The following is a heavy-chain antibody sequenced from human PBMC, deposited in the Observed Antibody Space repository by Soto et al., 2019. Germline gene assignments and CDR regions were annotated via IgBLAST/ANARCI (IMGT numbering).Heavy chain of an antibody. V-gene: IGHV3-30-3*01. CDR2: ISYDGSNK. Sequence: GGSLRLSCAASGFTFSSYAMHWVRQAPGKGLEWVAVISYDGSNKYYADSVKGRFTISRDNSKNTLYLQMNSLRAEDTAVYYCARDSGYCSSTSCYLPYYYYYYGMDVWGQGTTVTVSS. J-gene: IGHJ6*02. CDR3: ARDSGYCSSTSCYLPYYYYYYGMDV. CDR1: GFTFSSYA. D-gene: IGHD2-2*01.